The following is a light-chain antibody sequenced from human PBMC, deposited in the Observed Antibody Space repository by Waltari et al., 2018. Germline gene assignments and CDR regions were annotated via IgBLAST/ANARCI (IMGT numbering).Light chain of an antibody. J-gene: IGKJ1*01. CDR3: QMYVRLPVT. CDR1: QSVGRY. V-gene: IGKV3-20*01. Sequence: EIVLTQSPGTLSLSPGERATLSCRASQSVGRYLAWYKQQHGQAPRLLIYDASTRATGIPDSFSGGGSGTDFSLTISRLEPEDFAVYYCQMYVRLPVTFGQGTKVEI. CDR2: DAS.